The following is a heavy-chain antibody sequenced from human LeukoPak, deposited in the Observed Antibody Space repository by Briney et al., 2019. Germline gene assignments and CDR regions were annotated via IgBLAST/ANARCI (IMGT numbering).Heavy chain of an antibody. V-gene: IGHV3-30*02. CDR1: GFNFGSDA. J-gene: IGHJ4*02. CDR2: IWSDGSND. Sequence: GGSLRLSCTASGFNFGSDAMHWVRQAPGKGLEWVAFIWSDGSNDHYADSVKGRFTISRDNSKNTVCLQMNSLRAEDTAVYYCAKSGASHYFDYWGQGTLVTVSS. CDR3: AKSGASHYFDY. D-gene: IGHD1-26*01.